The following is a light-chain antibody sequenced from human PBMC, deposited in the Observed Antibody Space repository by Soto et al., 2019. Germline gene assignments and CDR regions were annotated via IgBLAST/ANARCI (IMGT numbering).Light chain of an antibody. V-gene: IGKV3-20*01. CDR1: QSIANNY. CDR3: QQCATSPLT. CDR2: DAS. Sequence: EIVLTQSPGTLSLSPGERATLSCRASQSIANNYVAWYQQKPGQAPRLLIDDASRRATGTPDRFSGSGSGTDFTLTISRLEPEDCAVYYCQQCATSPLTFGQGTKVEIK. J-gene: IGKJ1*01.